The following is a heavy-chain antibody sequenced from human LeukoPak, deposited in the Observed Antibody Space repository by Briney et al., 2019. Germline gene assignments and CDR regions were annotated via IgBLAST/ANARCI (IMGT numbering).Heavy chain of an antibody. CDR3: ARVADYCSGGSCYDF. CDR2: INAGNGNT. V-gene: IGHV1-3*01. CDR1: GYTFTSYA. Sequence: ASVKVSCKASGYTFTSYAMHWVRQAPGQRLEWMGWINAGNGNTKYSQRFQGRVTMTRDTATSTVYIELSSLRSDDTAVYYCARVADYCSGGSCYDFWGQGTLVTVSS. D-gene: IGHD2-15*01. J-gene: IGHJ4*02.